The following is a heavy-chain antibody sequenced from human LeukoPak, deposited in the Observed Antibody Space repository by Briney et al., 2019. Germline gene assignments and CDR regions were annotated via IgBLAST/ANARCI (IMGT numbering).Heavy chain of an antibody. J-gene: IGHJ6*02. CDR2: IYYSGST. D-gene: IGHD3-10*01. Sequence: PSETLSLTCTVSGDSLRKSTFYWVWIRQPPGKGLEWIGYIYYSGSTNYNPSLKSRVTISVDTSKNQFSLKLSSVTAADTAVYYCAGTPPLWFGDPRRYGMDVWGQGTTVTVSS. V-gene: IGHV4-61*05. CDR3: AGTPPLWFGDPRRYGMDV. CDR1: GDSLRKSTFY.